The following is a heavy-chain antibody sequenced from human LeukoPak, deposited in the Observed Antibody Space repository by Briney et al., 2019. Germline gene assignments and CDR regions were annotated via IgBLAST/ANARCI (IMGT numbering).Heavy chain of an antibody. D-gene: IGHD2-15*01. CDR3: WRQGYVPQEDPNAFDI. Sequence: TSETLSLTCAVYGGSFSRYYRSWIRQPPGKGLEWMAEISHSGSTNYNPYLKSRVTISVDTSKNHFSLKLSPVATADTAVYYWWRQGYVPQEDPNAFDIWGQGTMVTVSS. J-gene: IGHJ3*02. V-gene: IGHV4-34*01. CDR2: ISHSGST. CDR1: GGSFSRYY.